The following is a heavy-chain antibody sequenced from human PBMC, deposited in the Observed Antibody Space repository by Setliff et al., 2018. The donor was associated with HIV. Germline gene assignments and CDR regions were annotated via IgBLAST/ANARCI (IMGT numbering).Heavy chain of an antibody. CDR2: INPNSGDT. D-gene: IGHD3-3*01. V-gene: IGHV1-2*02. CDR1: GYAFTRHY. Sequence: ASVKVSCKASGYAFTRHYLHWVRLAPGQGLEWMGWINPNSGDTNYAQKFQGRVTMTRDTSINAAYMELRSLRSDDTAVYYCARDRTHSPLGPYYENDYWGQGTLVTVSS. J-gene: IGHJ4*02. CDR3: ARDRTHSPLGPYYENDY.